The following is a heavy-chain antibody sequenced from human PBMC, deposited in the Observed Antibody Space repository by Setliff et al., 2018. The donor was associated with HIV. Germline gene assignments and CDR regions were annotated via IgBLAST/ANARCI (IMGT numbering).Heavy chain of an antibody. CDR3: ARDVSIRGGYYFDY. CDR1: GGSISSTNYY. V-gene: IGHV4-31*03. D-gene: IGHD3-10*01. Sequence: SETLSLTCTVSGGSISSTNYYWTWLRQHPGKGLEWIGYIYYSGNSDYNPSLKSRVTISVDTSKNQFSLKLSSVTAADTAVYYCARDVSIRGGYYFDYWGQGTLVTVS. CDR2: IYYSGNS. J-gene: IGHJ4*02.